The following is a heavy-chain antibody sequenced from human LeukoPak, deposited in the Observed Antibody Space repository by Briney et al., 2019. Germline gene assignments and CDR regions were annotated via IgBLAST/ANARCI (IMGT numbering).Heavy chain of an antibody. V-gene: IGHV4-34*01. CDR2: INHSGST. Sequence: SETLSLTCAVYGGSFSGYYWSWIRQPPGKGLEWIGEINHSGSTNYNPSLKSRVTISVDTSKKQFSLKLSSVTAADTAVYYCARGRGYYMDVWGKGTTVTVSS. D-gene: IGHD5-12*01. CDR3: ARGRGYYMDV. J-gene: IGHJ6*03. CDR1: GGSFSGYY.